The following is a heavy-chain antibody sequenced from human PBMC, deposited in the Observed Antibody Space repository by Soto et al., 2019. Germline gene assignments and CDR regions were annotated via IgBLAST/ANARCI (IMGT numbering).Heavy chain of an antibody. V-gene: IGHV2-5*02. J-gene: IGHJ4*02. CDR3: ARQGSY. CDR1: GFSLSTSGVG. CDR2: IYWDDDK. Sequence: TLVNPTQTLTLTYTFSGFSLSTSGVGVGWIRQPPGKALEWLALIYWDDDKRYSPSLKSRLTITKDTSKNQVVLTMTSVTAADTAVYYCARQGSYWGQGALVTVSS.